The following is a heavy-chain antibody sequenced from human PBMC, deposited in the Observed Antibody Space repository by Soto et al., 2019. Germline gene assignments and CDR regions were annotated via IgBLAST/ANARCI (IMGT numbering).Heavy chain of an antibody. V-gene: IGHV4-59*08. Sequence: SETLSLTCSGSGGSISSYYWRLIRQPPGKGLKCIGYISYSGSTKYNPSLKSRATMSVDTSKNQCSLRLSSVTAADTAVYYCARHLDYDSHCEYLDYWGQGTLVTVS. CDR3: ARHLDYDSHCEYLDY. D-gene: IGHD5-12*01. J-gene: IGHJ4*02. CDR2: ISYSGST. CDR1: GGSISSYY.